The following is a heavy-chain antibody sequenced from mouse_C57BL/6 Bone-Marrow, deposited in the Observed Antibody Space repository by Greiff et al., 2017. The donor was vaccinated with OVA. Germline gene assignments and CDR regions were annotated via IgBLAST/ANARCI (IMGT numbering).Heavy chain of an antibody. D-gene: IGHD1-1*01. CDR2: IDPFDSYT. CDR3: ARDYYGSSLYYYAMDY. CDR1: GYTFTSYW. J-gene: IGHJ4*01. V-gene: IGHV1-69*01. Sequence: QVQLQQPGAELVMPGASVKLSCKASGYTFTSYWMHLVKQRPGQGLEWIGEIDPFDSYTNYNQKFKGKFTLTVDKSSSTAYMQLSSLTSEDSAVYYCARDYYGSSLYYYAMDYWGQGTSVTVSS.